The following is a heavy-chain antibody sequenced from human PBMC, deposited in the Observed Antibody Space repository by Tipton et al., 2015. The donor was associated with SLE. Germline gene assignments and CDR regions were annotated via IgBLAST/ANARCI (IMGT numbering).Heavy chain of an antibody. V-gene: IGHV3-7*01. CDR2: IKEDGSEK. Sequence: SLRLSCAASGFTFSSSWMNWVRLAPGKGLEWVANIKEDGSEKHYVDSVKDRLTISRGNAKNSLYLQMNSLRAEDTAVYYCARGKYYFDYWGQGALVTVSS. CDR3: ARGKYYFDY. D-gene: IGHD2/OR15-2a*01. J-gene: IGHJ4*02. CDR1: GFTFSSSW.